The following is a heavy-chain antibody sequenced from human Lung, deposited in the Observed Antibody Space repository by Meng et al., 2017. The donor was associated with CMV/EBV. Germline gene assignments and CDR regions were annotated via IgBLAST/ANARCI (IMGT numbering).Heavy chain of an antibody. Sequence: LSLTCXASGFTFSSYEMNWVRQAPGKGLEWVSYISSSGSTIYYADSVKGRFTISRDNAKNSLYLQMNSLRAEDTAVYYCARDRGVVVPAAKYYYYGMDVWGQGTTVTVSS. CDR2: ISSSGSTI. D-gene: IGHD2-2*01. J-gene: IGHJ6*02. CDR3: ARDRGVVVPAAKYYYYGMDV. V-gene: IGHV3-48*03. CDR1: GFTFSSYE.